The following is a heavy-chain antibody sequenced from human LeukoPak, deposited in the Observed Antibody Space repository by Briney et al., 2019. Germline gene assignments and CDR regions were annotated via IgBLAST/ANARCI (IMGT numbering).Heavy chain of an antibody. J-gene: IGHJ3*02. CDR1: GYTFTSNG. CDR3: ARDKDDGFDI. Sequence: ASVKVSCKASGYTFTSNGISWVRQAPGQGLEWMGWISTYSGNTNYAQKFQGRVTMTTDIDTTTAYMELRSLRSDDTAAYYCARDKDDGFDIWGQGTLVTVSS. CDR2: ISTYSGNT. V-gene: IGHV1-18*01.